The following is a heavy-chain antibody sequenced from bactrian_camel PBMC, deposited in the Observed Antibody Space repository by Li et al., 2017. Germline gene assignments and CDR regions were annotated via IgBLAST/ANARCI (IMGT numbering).Heavy chain of an antibody. D-gene: IGHD1*01. Sequence: VQLVESGGGLVQPGGSLRLSCVASGFTFSSYRMSWVRQAPGKGLEWVSTINSDGVNTYYADSVKGRFTISQDSAKNILYLQMHSVKVEDTAMYYCAARSVGWCPLFEHWLGKRAYTPGGYFANWGQGTQVTV. CDR3: AARSVGWCPLFEHWLGKRAYTPGGYFAN. V-gene: IGHV3S40*01. J-gene: IGHJ6*01. CDR1: GFTFSSYR. CDR2: INSDGVNT.